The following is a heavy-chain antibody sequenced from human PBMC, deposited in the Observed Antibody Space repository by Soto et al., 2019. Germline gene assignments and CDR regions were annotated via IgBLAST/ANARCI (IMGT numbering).Heavy chain of an antibody. J-gene: IGHJ5*02. D-gene: IGHD4-4*01. CDR1: GCSFSNYA. CDR2: IDSGGGST. V-gene: IGHV3-23*01. Sequence: EVQLLVSGGGSVQPGGSLRLSCAASGCSFSNYAMSWVRQAPGTGLEWVSAIDSGGGSTYYAASVKGRFSISRDNSMNTLYLQMNSLRAEDTAIYYCTKEHSNYPDNWFDPWGQGTLVTVSS. CDR3: TKEHSNYPDNWFDP.